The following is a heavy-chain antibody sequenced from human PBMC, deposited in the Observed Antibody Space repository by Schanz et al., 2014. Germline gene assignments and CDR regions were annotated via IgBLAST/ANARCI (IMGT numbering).Heavy chain of an antibody. CDR2: VRNKNNRYTT. CDR1: GFTFSNYA. V-gene: IGHV3-72*01. J-gene: IGHJ4*02. Sequence: VQLLQFGGGVVQPGRSLRLSCAASGFTFSNYAMSWVRQAPGKGLEWVGRVRNKNNRYTTEYAASVKGRFTISRDDSKNSLYLQMNSLKTEDTAMYYCARRASCSRIGCPFDSWGQGTLVTDSS. CDR3: ARRASCSRIGCPFDS. D-gene: IGHD2-2*01.